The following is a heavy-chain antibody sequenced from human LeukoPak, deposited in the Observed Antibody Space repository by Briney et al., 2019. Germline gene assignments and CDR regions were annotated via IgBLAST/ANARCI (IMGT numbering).Heavy chain of an antibody. V-gene: IGHV3-23*01. CDR2: ISGNGGST. D-gene: IGHD2-8*01. CDR1: GFTFSSYA. J-gene: IGHJ4*02. CDR3: AKDLDGLMVYAHVY. Sequence: PGGSLRLSCAASGFTFSSYAMSWVRQAPGKGLGLDSAISGNGGSTYYADSVKGRFTISRYNSKNTLYLQMSSLRAEDTAVYYCAKDLDGLMVYAHVYWGQGALVTVSS.